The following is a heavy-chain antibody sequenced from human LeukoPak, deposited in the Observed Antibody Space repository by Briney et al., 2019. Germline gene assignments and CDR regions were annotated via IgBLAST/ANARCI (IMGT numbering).Heavy chain of an antibody. D-gene: IGHD3-10*01. J-gene: IGHJ4*02. CDR2: ISPNTGTT. V-gene: IGHV1-2*02. Sequence: ASMKVSCKASGYTFTDNYLHWVRQAPGHGLEWMGWISPNTGTTNYAQNFQGRVTMTRDTSISTAYMELGRLRSDDTAMYYCARSPRGLRTLFFDLWGQGSLVTVSS. CDR1: GYTFTDNY. CDR3: ARSPRGLRTLFFDL.